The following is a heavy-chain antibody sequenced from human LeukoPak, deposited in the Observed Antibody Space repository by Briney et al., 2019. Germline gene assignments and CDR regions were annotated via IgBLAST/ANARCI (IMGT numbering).Heavy chain of an antibody. D-gene: IGHD2-15*01. CDR2: INWNSGSV. CDR3: VKRSCNGGRCYFDY. Sequence: GGSLRLSCAASGFTFADYAMYWVRQAPGKGLEWVSGINWNSGSVVYVDSVKGRFTISRDNAKNSLHLQVNSLRTEDTAFYYCVKRSCNGGRCYFDYWGQGTLVTVSS. CDR1: GFTFADYA. J-gene: IGHJ4*02. V-gene: IGHV3-9*01.